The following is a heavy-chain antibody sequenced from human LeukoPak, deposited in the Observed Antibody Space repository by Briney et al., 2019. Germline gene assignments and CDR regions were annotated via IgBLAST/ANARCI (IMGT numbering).Heavy chain of an antibody. D-gene: IGHD1-26*01. V-gene: IGHV1-2*02. J-gene: IGHJ5*02. CDR2: TNPNSGGT. Sequence: GASVKVSCKTSGYSFTDYYMHWVRQAPGQGLEWMGWTNPNSGGTSTAQKFQGRITMTRDTSITTVYMEVSWLTSDDTAIYYCARADRLDGSPYLIGPWGQGTLVTVSS. CDR3: ARADRLDGSPYLIGP. CDR1: GYSFTDYY.